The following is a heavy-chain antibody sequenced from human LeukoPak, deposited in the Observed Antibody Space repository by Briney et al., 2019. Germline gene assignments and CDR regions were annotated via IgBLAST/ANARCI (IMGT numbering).Heavy chain of an antibody. D-gene: IGHD3-16*01. V-gene: IGHV3-53*05. CDR1: GFTVSSNY. CDR2: IYSGGST. Sequence: LTGGSLRLSCAASGFTVSSNYMSWVRQAPGKGLEWVSVIYSGGSTYYADSVKGRFTISRDNSKNTLYLQMNSLRAEDTAVYYCAKDGSMGYYFDYWGQGTLVTVSS. CDR3: AKDGSMGYYFDY. J-gene: IGHJ4*02.